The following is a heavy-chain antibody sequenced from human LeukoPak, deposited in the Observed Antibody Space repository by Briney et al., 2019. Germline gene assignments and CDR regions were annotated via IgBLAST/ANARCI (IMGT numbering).Heavy chain of an antibody. CDR1: GFTFSSYA. V-gene: IGHV3-23*01. Sequence: PGGSLRLSCAASGFTFSSYAMSWVRQAPGKGLEWVSAISGSGGSTYYTDSVKGRFTISRDNSKNTPYLQMNSLRAEDTAVYYCAKEGAFYGSGSYQSFDYWGQGTLVTVSS. J-gene: IGHJ4*02. CDR2: ISGSGGST. D-gene: IGHD3-10*01. CDR3: AKEGAFYGSGSYQSFDY.